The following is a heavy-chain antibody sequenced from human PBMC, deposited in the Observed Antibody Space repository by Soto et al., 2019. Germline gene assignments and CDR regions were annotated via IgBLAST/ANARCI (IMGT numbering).Heavy chain of an antibody. CDR3: AASPGYSSSWYLSTPKPNWFDP. D-gene: IGHD6-13*01. V-gene: IGHV4-34*01. CDR2: INHSGST. Sequence: SETLSLTCAVYGGSFSGYYWSWIRQPPGKGLEWIGEINHSGSTNYNPSLKSRGTISVDTSKSQFSLKLSSVTAADTAVYYCAASPGYSSSWYLSTPKPNWFDPWGQGTLVTVSS. CDR1: GGSFSGYY. J-gene: IGHJ5*02.